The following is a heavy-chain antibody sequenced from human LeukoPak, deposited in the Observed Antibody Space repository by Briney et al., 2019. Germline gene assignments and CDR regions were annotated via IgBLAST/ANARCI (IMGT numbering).Heavy chain of an antibody. D-gene: IGHD6-19*01. CDR1: GGSISSGGYY. CDR2: ISGSGTGT. CDR3: AKGGYSSGWRNYFDY. V-gene: IGHV3-23*01. J-gene: IGHJ4*02. Sequence: LSLTCTVSGGSISSGGYYWSWVRQAPGKGLEWVSTISGSGTGTYYADSVKGRFTISRDNSKYTLYLQMNSLRADDTAVYYCAKGGYSSGWRNYFDYWGQGTLVTVSS.